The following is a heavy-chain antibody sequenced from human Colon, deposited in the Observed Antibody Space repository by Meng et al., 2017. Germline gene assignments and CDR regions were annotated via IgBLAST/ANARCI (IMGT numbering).Heavy chain of an antibody. D-gene: IGHD4-23*01. CDR2: IYQSGST. CDR1: GGSISSNNW. CDR3: ARVPTTVDPFES. V-gene: IGHV4-4*02. J-gene: IGHJ4*02. Sequence: QGPLVESGSGRVNPWGTLSATCHVFGGSISSNNWWSWVRQSPGRGLEWIGEIYQSGSTNYSPSPKSRVTISLDKSKNQFSLKVSYMTAADTAVYFCARVPTTVDPFESWGQGTLVTVSS.